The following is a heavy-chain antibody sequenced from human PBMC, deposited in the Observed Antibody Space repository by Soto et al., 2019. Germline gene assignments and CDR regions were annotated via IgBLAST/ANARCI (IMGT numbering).Heavy chain of an antibody. CDR1: GGSISSGGYS. J-gene: IGHJ3*02. V-gene: IGHV4-30-2*01. CDR2: IYHSGST. D-gene: IGHD2-15*01. CDR3: ARGSGYCSGGSCYSGAFDI. Sequence: PSETLSLTCAVSGGSISSGGYSWSWIRQPPGKGLEWIGYIYHSGSTYYNPSLKSRVTISVDRSKNQFSLKLSSVTAADTAVYYCARGSGYCSGGSCYSGAFDIWGQGTRVTVSS.